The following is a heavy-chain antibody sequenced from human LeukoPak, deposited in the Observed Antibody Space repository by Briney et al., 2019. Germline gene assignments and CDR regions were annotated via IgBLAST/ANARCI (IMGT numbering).Heavy chain of an antibody. CDR2: ISSSSYI. CDR1: GFTFSSYS. CDR3: ARDNGYCSSTSCYENYYGMDV. Sequence: GGSLRLSCAASGFTFSSYSMNWVRQAPGKGLEWVSSISSSSYIYYADSVKGRFTISRDNAKNSLYLQMNSLRAEDTAVYYCARDNGYCSSTSCYENYYGMDVWGQGTTVTVSS. D-gene: IGHD2-2*03. V-gene: IGHV3-21*01. J-gene: IGHJ6*02.